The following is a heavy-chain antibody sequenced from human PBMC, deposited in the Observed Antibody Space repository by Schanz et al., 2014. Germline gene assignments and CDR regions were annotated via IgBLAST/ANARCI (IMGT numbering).Heavy chain of an antibody. J-gene: IGHJ3*02. CDR2: IFYSGST. CDR1: GDFISSYY. Sequence: QVQLQESGPGLVKPAETLSLTCTVSGDFISSYYWSWIRQPPGKGLEWIGYIFYSGSTNYSPSLESRVTISVDTSKNQFSLKLTSVTAADTAVYFCARALAYWDAFDIWGQGTMVTVSS. V-gene: IGHV4-59*01. CDR3: ARALAYWDAFDI. D-gene: IGHD2-8*02.